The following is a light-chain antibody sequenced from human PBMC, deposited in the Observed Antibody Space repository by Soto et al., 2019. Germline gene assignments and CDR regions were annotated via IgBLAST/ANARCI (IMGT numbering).Light chain of an antibody. CDR1: SSDVGAYNY. Sequence: QSALTQPRSVSGSPGQSVAISCTGTSSDVGAYNYVSWYQQHPGKAPKLMIFDVSKRPSGVPDRFSGSKSGNTASLTISGLQAEDETDYYCCSYAGSYTWGFGGGTKLTVL. V-gene: IGLV2-11*01. CDR3: CSYAGSYTWG. CDR2: DVS. J-gene: IGLJ3*02.